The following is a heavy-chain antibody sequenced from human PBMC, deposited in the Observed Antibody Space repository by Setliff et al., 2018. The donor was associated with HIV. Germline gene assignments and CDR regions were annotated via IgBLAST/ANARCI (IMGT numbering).Heavy chain of an antibody. D-gene: IGHD3-22*01. V-gene: IGHV4-34*01. CDR1: GGSFSGYS. Sequence: PSETLSLTCAVYGGSFSGYSWTWIRQPPGKGLEWIGEIDQSGSTNYNPSLKSRVTISVDKSKNQFFLKLSSVTAADTAVYYCASGYKYYYDSSHENAFDIWGQGTMVTVSS. J-gene: IGHJ3*02. CDR2: IDQSGST. CDR3: ASGYKYYYDSSHENAFDI.